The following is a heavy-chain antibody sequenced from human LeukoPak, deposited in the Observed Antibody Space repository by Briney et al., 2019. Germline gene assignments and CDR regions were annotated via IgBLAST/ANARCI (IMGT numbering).Heavy chain of an antibody. CDR2: INHSGST. CDR3: ARGWCSGGSSPPVVDY. Sequence: SETLSLTCAVYGGSFSGYYWSWIRQPPGKGLEWIGEINHSGSTNYNPSLKSRVTISVDTSKNQFSLKLSSVTAADTAVYYCARGWCSGGSSPPVVDYWGQGTLVTVSS. V-gene: IGHV4-34*01. CDR1: GGSFSGYY. J-gene: IGHJ4*02. D-gene: IGHD2-15*01.